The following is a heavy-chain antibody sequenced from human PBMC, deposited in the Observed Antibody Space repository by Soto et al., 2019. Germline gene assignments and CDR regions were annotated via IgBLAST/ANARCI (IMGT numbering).Heavy chain of an antibody. J-gene: IGHJ4*02. CDR1: ADSVGSRTST. CDR2: VANSGTT. CDR3: AMAGNYRYFDS. V-gene: IGHV4-61*01. D-gene: IGHD1-7*01. Sequence: SPGPKIPSEALSPTRNVSADSVGSRTSTWGWTRQPPGKGLEWIGYVANSGTTNYNPSLKSRVALSLDTSNNQFSLKLASVTAVDTAVYYCAMAGNYRYFDSWGQGVLVTVSS.